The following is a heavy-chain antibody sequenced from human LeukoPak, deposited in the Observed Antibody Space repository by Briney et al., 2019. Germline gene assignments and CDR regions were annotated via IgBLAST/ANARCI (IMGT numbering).Heavy chain of an antibody. CDR2: IKQDGSEK. Sequence: GGSLRLSCAASGFTFSSYWMSWVRQAPGKGLEWVANIKQDGSEKYYVDSVKGRFIISRENAKNSLYLQMNSLRAEDTAVYYWAREARQLVYWGQGTLVTVSS. J-gene: IGHJ4*02. V-gene: IGHV3-7*01. D-gene: IGHD6-13*01. CDR1: GFTFSSYW. CDR3: AREARQLVY.